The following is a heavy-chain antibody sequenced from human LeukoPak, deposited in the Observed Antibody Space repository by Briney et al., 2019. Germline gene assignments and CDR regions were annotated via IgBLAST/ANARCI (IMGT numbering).Heavy chain of an antibody. D-gene: IGHD6-19*01. V-gene: IGHV3-21*01. CDR3: ARSSGYSSGLYFDF. CDR2: ISSSSSYI. Sequence: SRGSLRLSCAASGFTFSSYSMNWVRQAPGKGLEWVSSISSSSSYIYYADSVKGRFTISRDNSKDTLYLQMNSLRAEDTAVYYCARSSGYSSGLYFDFWGQGTLVTASS. CDR1: GFTFSSYS. J-gene: IGHJ4*02.